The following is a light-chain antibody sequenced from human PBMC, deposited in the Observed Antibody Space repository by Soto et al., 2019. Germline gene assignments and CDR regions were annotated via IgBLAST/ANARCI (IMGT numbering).Light chain of an antibody. Sequence: ELVLTQSPGTLSLSPGERATLSCRASQSVSNNYLAWYQQKPGQAPRLLIYGASNRATGIPARFSGSGSGTDFTLTINNLQSDDFALYYCQQYHNWLWTFGQGTKVDIK. CDR3: QQYHNWLWT. CDR2: GAS. J-gene: IGKJ1*01. CDR1: QSVSNNY. V-gene: IGKV3-20*01.